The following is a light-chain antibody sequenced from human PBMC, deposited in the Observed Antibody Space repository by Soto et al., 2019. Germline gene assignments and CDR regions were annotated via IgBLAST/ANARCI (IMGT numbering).Light chain of an antibody. CDR3: SSYTRSSTPLYVV. V-gene: IGLV2-14*01. Sequence: QSALTQPASVSGSPGQSITISCTGTSSDVGGYNYVSWYQQHPGKAPKLMIYDVSNRPSGVSNRFSGSKSGNTASLTISGLQAEHEADYYCSSYTRSSTPLYVVFGGGTKLTVL. J-gene: IGLJ2*01. CDR2: DVS. CDR1: SSDVGGYNY.